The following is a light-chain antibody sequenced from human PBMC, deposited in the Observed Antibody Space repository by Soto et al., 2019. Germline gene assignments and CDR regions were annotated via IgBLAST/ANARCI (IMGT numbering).Light chain of an antibody. CDR1: QSVNKN. CDR2: GAS. J-gene: IGKJ1*01. V-gene: IGKV3-15*01. Sequence: ETVMTQSPATLSVSPGESVTLSCWASQSVNKNLAWYQQKLGQAPRVLIYGASTRASGIPARFSGSGSETEFILTISSLQSEDFAIYFCQQYNTWPWTFGHGTKVEVK. CDR3: QQYNTWPWT.